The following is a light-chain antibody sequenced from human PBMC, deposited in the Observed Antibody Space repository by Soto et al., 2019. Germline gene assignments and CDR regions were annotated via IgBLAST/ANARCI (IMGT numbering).Light chain of an antibody. CDR2: GAS. CDR3: QERTGWPPWT. V-gene: IGKV3-15*01. Sequence: EIVLTQSPATLSVSLGDSATLSCRASQSVSLSLAWYQMRPGQPPRLLIYGASTRATDIPARFSGSGSGTDFTLTISSLEPEDFAVYYCQERTGWPPWTFGQGTKVDIK. CDR1: QSVSLS. J-gene: IGKJ1*01.